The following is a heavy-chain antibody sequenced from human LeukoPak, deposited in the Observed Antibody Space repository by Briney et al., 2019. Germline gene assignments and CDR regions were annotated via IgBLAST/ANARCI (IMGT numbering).Heavy chain of an antibody. CDR1: GGTISSYY. CDR3: ARWYSSGWAFDY. Sequence: SETLSLTCTVSGGTISSYYWNWIRQPPGKGLEWIGYIHSSGSTNYNPSLKSRVTISADTSKNQFSLKLSSVTAADTAVYYCARWYSSGWAFDYWGQGTLVTVSS. J-gene: IGHJ4*02. CDR2: IHSSGST. D-gene: IGHD6-19*01. V-gene: IGHV4-59*08.